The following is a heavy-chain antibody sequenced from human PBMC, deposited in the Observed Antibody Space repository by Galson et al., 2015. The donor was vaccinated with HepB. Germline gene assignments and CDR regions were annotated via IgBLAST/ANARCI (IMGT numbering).Heavy chain of an antibody. V-gene: IGHV1-69*02. Sequence: SVKVSCKASGGTFSSYTISWVRQAPGQGLEWMGRIIPILGIANYAQKFQGRVTITADKSTSTAYMELSSLRSEDTAVYYCARVVLVGWFDPWGQGTLVTVSS. CDR3: ARVVLVGWFDP. D-gene: IGHD3-3*02. J-gene: IGHJ5*02. CDR2: IIPILGIA. CDR1: GGTFSSYT.